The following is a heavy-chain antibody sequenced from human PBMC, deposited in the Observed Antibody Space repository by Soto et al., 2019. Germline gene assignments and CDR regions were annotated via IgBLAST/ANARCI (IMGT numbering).Heavy chain of an antibody. Sequence: SETLSLTCTVSGGSISSSSYYWGWIRQPPGKGLEWIGSIYYSGSTYYNPSLKSRVTISVDTSKNQFSVKLSSVTAADTAVYYCARHGADIVVVPPFHYYYYGMDVWGQGTTVTVSS. V-gene: IGHV4-39*01. CDR1: GGSISSSSYY. J-gene: IGHJ6*02. CDR3: ARHGADIVVVPPFHYYYYGMDV. CDR2: IYYSGST. D-gene: IGHD2-2*01.